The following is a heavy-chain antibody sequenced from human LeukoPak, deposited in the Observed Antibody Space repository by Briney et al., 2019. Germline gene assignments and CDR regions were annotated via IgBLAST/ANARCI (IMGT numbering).Heavy chain of an antibody. J-gene: IGHJ6*03. Sequence: GGSLRLSYAASGFTVSSNYMSWVRQAPGKGLEWVSAIYSGGSTYYADSVKGRFTISRDNSKNTLYLQMNSLRAEDTAVYYCARDLTIFGVFRRVRTLDYMDVWGKGTTVAVSS. CDR1: GFTVSSNY. D-gene: IGHD3-3*01. CDR2: IYSGGST. CDR3: ARDLTIFGVFRRVRTLDYMDV. V-gene: IGHV3-66*02.